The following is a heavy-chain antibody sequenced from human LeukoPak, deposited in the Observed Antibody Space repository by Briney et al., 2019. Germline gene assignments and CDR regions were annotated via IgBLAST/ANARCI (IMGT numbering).Heavy chain of an antibody. D-gene: IGHD2-15*01. CDR3: ARDPGYCSGGSCYSGPLP. Sequence: PGGSLRLSCAASGFTFSSYAMHRVRQAPGKGLERVAVISYDGSNKYYADSVKGRFTISRDNSKNTLYLQMNSLRAEDTAVYYCARDPGYCSGGSCYSGPLPWGQGTLVTVSS. J-gene: IGHJ5*02. CDR1: GFTFSSYA. CDR2: ISYDGSNK. V-gene: IGHV3-30-3*01.